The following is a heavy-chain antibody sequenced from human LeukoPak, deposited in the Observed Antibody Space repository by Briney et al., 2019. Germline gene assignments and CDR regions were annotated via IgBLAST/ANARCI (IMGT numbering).Heavy chain of an antibody. D-gene: IGHD2-2*01. V-gene: IGHV1-8*01. CDR3: AIDGVFEGYCSSTSCYYYMDV. CDR1: GYTFTSYD. Sequence: ASVKVSCKASGYTFTSYDINWVRQATGQGLEWMGWMNPNSGNTGYARKFQGRVTMTRNTSISTAYMELSSLRSEDTAVYYCAIDGVFEGYCSSTSCYYYMDVWGKGTTVTVSS. J-gene: IGHJ6*03. CDR2: MNPNSGNT.